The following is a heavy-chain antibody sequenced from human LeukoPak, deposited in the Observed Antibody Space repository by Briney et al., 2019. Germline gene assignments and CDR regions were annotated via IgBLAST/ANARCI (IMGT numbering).Heavy chain of an antibody. Sequence: PGGSLRLSCAASGFTFSSYWMHWVRQAPGKGLVWVSRINSDGSSTSYADSVKGRFTISRDNAKNTLYLQMNSLRAEDTAVYYCARDHGSSSAYYYYGMDVWGQGTTVTVSS. CDR1: GFTFSSYW. J-gene: IGHJ6*02. D-gene: IGHD6-6*01. V-gene: IGHV3-74*01. CDR2: INSDGSST. CDR3: ARDHGSSSAYYYYGMDV.